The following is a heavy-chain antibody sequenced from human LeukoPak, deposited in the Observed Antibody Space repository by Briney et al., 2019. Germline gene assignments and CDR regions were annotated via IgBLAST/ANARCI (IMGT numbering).Heavy chain of an antibody. V-gene: IGHV3-23*01. CDR3: AKDIQSSD. J-gene: IGHJ4*02. Sequence: GGTLILSCVASGFTFSTYAMNWVRQAPGKGLEWVSLISSSGANTYYADSVKGRFTISRDNSKNTLYLQMNSLRVEDTAVYYCAKDIQSSDWGQGTLVTVSS. CDR1: GFTFSTYA. CDR2: ISSSGANT.